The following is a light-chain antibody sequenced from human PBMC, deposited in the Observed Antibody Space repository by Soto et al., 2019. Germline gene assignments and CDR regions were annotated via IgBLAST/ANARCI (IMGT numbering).Light chain of an antibody. J-gene: IGLJ1*01. CDR3: CSYKTGSTVV. V-gene: IGLV2-14*02. CDR2: EGT. CDR1: SSDVVNDLL. Sequence: QSALTQPASVSGSPGQSITISCTGTSSDVVNDLLVSWYQQQPGKAPKLMIYEGTKRPAGVSDRFSGSKSGNTASLTISGLQAEDEADYYCCSYKTGSTVVFGTGTKVTVL.